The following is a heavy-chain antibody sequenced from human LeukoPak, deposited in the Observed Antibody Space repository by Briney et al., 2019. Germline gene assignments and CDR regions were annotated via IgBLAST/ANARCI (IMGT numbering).Heavy chain of an antibody. CDR3: ARDGDSIAARPYYYYMDV. D-gene: IGHD6-6*01. CDR2: ISAYNGNT. Sequence: ASVKVSCKASGYTFTSYGISWVRQAPGQGLEWMGWISAYNGNTNYAQKLQGRVTMTTDTSTSTAYMELRSLRSDDTAVYYCARDGDSIAARPYYYYMDVWGKGTTVTVSS. V-gene: IGHV1-18*01. CDR1: GYTFTSYG. J-gene: IGHJ6*03.